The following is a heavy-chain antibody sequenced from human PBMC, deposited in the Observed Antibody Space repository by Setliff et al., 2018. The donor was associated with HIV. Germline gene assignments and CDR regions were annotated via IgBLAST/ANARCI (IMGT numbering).Heavy chain of an antibody. D-gene: IGHD2-21*01. CDR3: ARVGLAYSGDMDV. J-gene: IGHJ6*03. Sequence: SETLSLTCTVSGDSISSGSYHWSWIRQPAGKGLEWIGHVYTSGSTDYNPSLNSRLTISIDTSRNQFSLRLNSVTAADTAVYFCARVGLAYSGDMDVWGKGTTVTVSS. CDR2: VYTSGST. V-gene: IGHV4-61*09. CDR1: GDSISSGSYH.